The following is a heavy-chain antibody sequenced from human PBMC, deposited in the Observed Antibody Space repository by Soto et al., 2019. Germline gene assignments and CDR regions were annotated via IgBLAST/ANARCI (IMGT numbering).Heavy chain of an antibody. J-gene: IGHJ4*02. V-gene: IGHV3-23*01. Sequence: GGSLRLSCAASGFTFRSYGMTWVRQAPGKGLEWVSFSSATGSGTYYADSVKGWFTISRDNSKNTLYLQMTSLRADDTAVYYCAKDRRAGGNYGFYSDFWGQGALVTVSS. CDR1: GFTFRSYG. CDR3: AKDRRAGGNYGFYSDF. CDR2: SSATGSGT. D-gene: IGHD1-7*01.